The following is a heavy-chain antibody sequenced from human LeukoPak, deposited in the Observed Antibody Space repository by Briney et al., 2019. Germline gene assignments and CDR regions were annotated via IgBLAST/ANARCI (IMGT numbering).Heavy chain of an antibody. V-gene: IGHV3-48*03. J-gene: IGHJ5*02. CDR1: GFTFSSYE. CDR3: ARVNGWGWFDP. Sequence: PGGSLRLSCAASGFTFSSYEMNWVRQAPGKGLEWVSYISSSGSTIYYADSVKGRFTISRDNAKNSLYLQMNSLRAEDTAMYYCARVNGWGWFDPWGRGTQVTVSS. CDR2: ISSSGSTI. D-gene: IGHD6-19*01.